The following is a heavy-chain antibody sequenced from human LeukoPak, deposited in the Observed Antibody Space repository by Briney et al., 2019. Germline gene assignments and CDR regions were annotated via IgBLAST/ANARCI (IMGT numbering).Heavy chain of an antibody. CDR2: ISGSGGYT. CDR3: AKNWGATIYYAFDI. D-gene: IGHD5-12*01. J-gene: IGHJ3*02. V-gene: IGHV3-23*01. CDR1: GHILSSYD. Sequence: PGGSLRLSCRASGHILSSYDMIWLRQAPGKGLEWVSAISGSGGYTYYADSVKGRFTISRDNSKNTLYLQMNSLRAEDAAVYYCAKNWGATIYYAFDIWGQGTMVTVSS.